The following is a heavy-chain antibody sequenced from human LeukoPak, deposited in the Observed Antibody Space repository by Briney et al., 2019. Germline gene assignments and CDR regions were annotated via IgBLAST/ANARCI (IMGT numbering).Heavy chain of an antibody. J-gene: IGHJ4*02. CDR1: GGTFSSYA. Sequence: SVKVSCKAAGGTFSSYAISWVRQAPGQGLEWMGGIIPIFGTANYAQKFQGRVTITTDESTSTAYMELSSLRSEDTAVYYCALGAYDSSGYLVYWGQGTLVTVYS. CDR2: IIPIFGTA. V-gene: IGHV1-69*05. CDR3: ALGAYDSSGYLVY. D-gene: IGHD3-22*01.